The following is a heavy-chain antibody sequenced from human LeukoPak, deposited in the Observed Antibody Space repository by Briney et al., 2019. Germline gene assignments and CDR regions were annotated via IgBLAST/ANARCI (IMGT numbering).Heavy chain of an antibody. V-gene: IGHV4-38-2*02. J-gene: IGHJ4*02. CDR1: GYSISSGYY. CDR2: IYHSGST. D-gene: IGHD3-9*01. Sequence: PSETLSLTCTVSGYSISSGYYWGWIRQPPGKGLEWIGSIYHSGSTYYNPSLKSRVTISVDTSKNQFSLKLSSVTAADTAVYYCARFYFDFDYWGQGTLVTVSS. CDR3: ARFYFDFDY.